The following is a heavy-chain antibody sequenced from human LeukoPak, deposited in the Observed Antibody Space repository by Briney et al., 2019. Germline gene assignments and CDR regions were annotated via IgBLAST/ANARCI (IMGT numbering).Heavy chain of an antibody. CDR3: ARDDSSSWYHNY. CDR2: IYTGGST. V-gene: IGHV4-4*07. D-gene: IGHD6-13*01. Sequence: SETLSLTCTVSGGSISSYYWSWIRQPAGKGREWIGRIYTGGSTNYNPSLKSRVTMSVDTSKNQFPLKLSSVTAADTAVYYCARDDSSSWYHNYWGQGTLVTVSS. CDR1: GGSISSYY. J-gene: IGHJ4*02.